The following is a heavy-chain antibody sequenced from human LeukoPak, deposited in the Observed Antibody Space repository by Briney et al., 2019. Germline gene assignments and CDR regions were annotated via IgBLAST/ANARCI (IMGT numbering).Heavy chain of an antibody. D-gene: IGHD5-18*01. CDR1: GFTVSSNY. V-gene: IGHV3-53*01. CDR2: IYSGGST. Sequence: PGGSLRLSCAASGFTVSSNYMSWVRQAPGKGLEWVSVIYSGGSTYDADSVKGRFTISRDNSKNTLYLQMNSLRAEDTAVYYCARDGAGYSYGYSVYWGQGTLVTVSS. CDR3: ARDGAGYSYGYSVY. J-gene: IGHJ4*02.